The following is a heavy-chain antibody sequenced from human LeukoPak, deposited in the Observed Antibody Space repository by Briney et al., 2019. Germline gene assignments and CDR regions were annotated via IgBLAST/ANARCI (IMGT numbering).Heavy chain of an antibody. Sequence: KPSETLSLTCTVSGVSISSYYWSWIRQPAGKGLEWIGRIYTSGSANYNPSLKSRVTMSVDTSKNQFSLKLSSVTAADTAVYYCATTLSSSWYYNWFDPWGQGTLVTVSS. D-gene: IGHD6-13*01. J-gene: IGHJ5*02. V-gene: IGHV4-4*07. CDR2: IYTSGSA. CDR1: GVSISSYY. CDR3: ATTLSSSWYYNWFDP.